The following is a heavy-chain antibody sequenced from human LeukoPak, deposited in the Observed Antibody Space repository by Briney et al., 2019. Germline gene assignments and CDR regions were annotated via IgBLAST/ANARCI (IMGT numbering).Heavy chain of an antibody. V-gene: IGHV1-69*05. CDR3: ARVRWRDYYYMDV. CDR1: GGTFSSYA. D-gene: IGHD2-15*01. J-gene: IGHJ6*03. Sequence: SVKVSCKASGGTFSSYAISWVRQAPGQGLEWMGGIIPIFGTANYAQKFQGRVTITTDQSTSTAYMELSSLRSEDTAVCYCARVRWRDYYYMDVWGKGTTVTVPS. CDR2: IIPIFGTA.